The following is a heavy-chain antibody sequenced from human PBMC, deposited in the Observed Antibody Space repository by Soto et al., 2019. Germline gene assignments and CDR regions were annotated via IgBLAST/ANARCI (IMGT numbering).Heavy chain of an antibody. J-gene: IGHJ4*02. Sequence: SETLSLTCTVSGGSVSSHRHFWSWIRQPPGKGLEWLGYIYSTGTTYNPSLKSRVTISKDTSKNQFSLKLNSVTAADTSVYYCARSYSRFLDYWGQGTPVTVSS. CDR2: IYSTGT. D-gene: IGHD6-13*01. CDR1: GGSVSSHRHF. V-gene: IGHV4-61*01. CDR3: ARSYSRFLDY.